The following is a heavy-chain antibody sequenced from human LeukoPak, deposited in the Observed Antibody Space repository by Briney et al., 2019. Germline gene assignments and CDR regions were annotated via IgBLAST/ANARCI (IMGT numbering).Heavy chain of an antibody. V-gene: IGHV4-59*08. Sequence: SETLSLTCTVSGGSISSYFWSWIRQPPRKGLEWIGYIYDSGSTNYNPPFKSRVTISVDTPKNQFSLKLSSVTAADTAVYYCASGYSSGWYGVWGQGTLVTVSS. CDR2: IYDSGST. CDR3: ASGYSSGWYGV. CDR1: GGSISSYF. J-gene: IGHJ4*02. D-gene: IGHD6-19*01.